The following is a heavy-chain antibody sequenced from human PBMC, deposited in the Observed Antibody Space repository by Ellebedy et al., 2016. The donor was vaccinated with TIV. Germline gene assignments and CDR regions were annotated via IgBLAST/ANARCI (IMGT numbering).Heavy chain of an antibody. Sequence: MPSETLSLTCTVSGGSISSYYWSWIRQPPGKGLEWIGYIYYSGSTNYNPSLMSRVTISVDMSKNQFSLRLSSVTAADTAVYYCAGDYGAYFDYWGQGTLVTVSS. D-gene: IGHD4-17*01. CDR3: AGDYGAYFDY. CDR2: IYYSGST. CDR1: GGSISSYY. J-gene: IGHJ4*02. V-gene: IGHV4-59*08.